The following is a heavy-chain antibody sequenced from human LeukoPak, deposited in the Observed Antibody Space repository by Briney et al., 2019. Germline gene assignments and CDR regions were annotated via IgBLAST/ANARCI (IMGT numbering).Heavy chain of an antibody. CDR2: TDGSGGDT. J-gene: IGHJ6*02. CDR1: GFSFSSYV. CDR3: AKDKFCGNGVCYGMDV. Sequence: GTSLRLSCVTPGFSFSSYVMSWVRQAPGKGLEWVSTTDGSGGDTYYADSVKGRFTISRDNSQNTLYVQMNSLRVEDTAVYYCAKDKFCGNGVCYGMDVWGQGTTVTVSS. D-gene: IGHD2-8*01. V-gene: IGHV3-23*01.